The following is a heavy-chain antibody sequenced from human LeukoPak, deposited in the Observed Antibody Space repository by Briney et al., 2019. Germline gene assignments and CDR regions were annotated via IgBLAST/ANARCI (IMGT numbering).Heavy chain of an antibody. CDR1: GYTFTSYA. CDR2: INAGNGNT. V-gene: IGHV1-3*01. Sequence: ASVKVSCKASGYTFTSYAKHWVRQAPGQRLEWMGWINAGNGNTKYSQKFQGRVTITRDTSASTAYMELSSLRSEDTAVYYCARELEYSGSYDYWGQGTLVTVSS. CDR3: ARELEYSGSYDY. D-gene: IGHD1-26*01. J-gene: IGHJ4*02.